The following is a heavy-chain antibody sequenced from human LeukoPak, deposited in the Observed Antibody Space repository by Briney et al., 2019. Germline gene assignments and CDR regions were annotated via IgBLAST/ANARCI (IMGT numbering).Heavy chain of an antibody. D-gene: IGHD1-14*01. CDR1: GYTFTDYY. V-gene: IGHV1-2*02. J-gene: IGHJ6*02. Sequence: ASVKVSCKASGYTFTDYYMHWVRHAPGQGLEWMGWINPNSGDTNYAQNFQGRVTVTRDTSITAAYMEVSRLISDDTAVYYCARDGSMDVWGQGTTVTVSS. CDR2: INPNSGDT. CDR3: ARDGSMDV.